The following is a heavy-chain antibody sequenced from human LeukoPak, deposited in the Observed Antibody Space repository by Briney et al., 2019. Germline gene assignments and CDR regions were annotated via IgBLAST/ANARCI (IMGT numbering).Heavy chain of an antibody. CDR1: GFTFSSYA. CDR3: AKDESVVPAAHDY. Sequence: GRSLRLSCAASGFTFSSYAMSWVRQAPGKGLEWVSAISGSGGSTYYADSVKGRFTISRDNSKNTLYLQMNSLRAEDTAVYYCAKDESVVPAAHDYWGQGTLVTVSS. D-gene: IGHD2-2*01. CDR2: ISGSGGST. J-gene: IGHJ4*02. V-gene: IGHV3-23*01.